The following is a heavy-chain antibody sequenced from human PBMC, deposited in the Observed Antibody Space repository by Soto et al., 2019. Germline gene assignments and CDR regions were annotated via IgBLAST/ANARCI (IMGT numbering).Heavy chain of an antibody. Sequence: SVKGSCKASGGTFSSYTISWVRQAPGQGLEWMGRIIPILGIANYAQKFQGRVTITADKSTSTAYMELSSLRSEDTAVYYCARDQSWHDLVWWFDPWGQGTLVTVSS. CDR3: ARDQSWHDLVWWFDP. J-gene: IGHJ5*02. CDR1: GGTFSSYT. CDR2: IIPILGIA. V-gene: IGHV1-69*04. D-gene: IGHD1-1*01.